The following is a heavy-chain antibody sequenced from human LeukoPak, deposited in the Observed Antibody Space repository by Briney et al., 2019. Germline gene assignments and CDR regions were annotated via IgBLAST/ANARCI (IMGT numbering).Heavy chain of an antibody. CDR2: ISSSSSYI. Sequence: GSLRLSCAASGFTFSSYSMNWVRQAPGKGLEWVSSISSSSSYIYYADSVKGRFTISRDNAKNSLYLQMNSLRAEDTAVYYCARTLPFTVATDGMDVWGQGTTVTVSS. D-gene: IGHD5-12*01. CDR3: ARTLPFTVATDGMDV. CDR1: GFTFSSYS. J-gene: IGHJ6*02. V-gene: IGHV3-21*01.